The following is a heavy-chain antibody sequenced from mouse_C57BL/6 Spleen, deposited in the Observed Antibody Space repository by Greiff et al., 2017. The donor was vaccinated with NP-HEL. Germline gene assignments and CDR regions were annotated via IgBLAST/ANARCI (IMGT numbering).Heavy chain of an antibody. J-gene: IGHJ3*01. CDR2: ISYDGSN. CDR1: GYSITSGYY. Sequence: EVQLQQSGPGLVKPSQCLSLTCSVTGYSITSGYYWNWIRQFPGNKLEWMGYISYDGSNNYNPSLKNRISITRDTSKNQFFLKLNSVTTEDTATYYCARGGPAFAYWGQGTLVTVSA. V-gene: IGHV3-6*01. CDR3: ARGGPAFAY.